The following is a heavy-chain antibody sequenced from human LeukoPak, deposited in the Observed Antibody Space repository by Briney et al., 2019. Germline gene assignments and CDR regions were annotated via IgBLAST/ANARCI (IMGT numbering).Heavy chain of an antibody. V-gene: IGHV1-69*06. CDR3: ARKSGGYSGYEEALGY. J-gene: IGHJ4*02. CDR1: GGTFSSYA. CDR2: IIPIFGTA. D-gene: IGHD5-12*01. Sequence: ASVKVSCKASGGTFSSYAISWVRQAPGQGLEWMGGIIPIFGTANYAQKFQGRVTITADKSTSTAYMELSSLRSEDTAVYYCARKSGGYSGYEEALGYWGQGTLVTVSS.